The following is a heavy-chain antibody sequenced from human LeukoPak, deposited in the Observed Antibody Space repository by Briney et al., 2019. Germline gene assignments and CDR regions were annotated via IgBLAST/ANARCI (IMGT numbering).Heavy chain of an antibody. CDR1: GGSISSYY. CDR3: ARGSIAVGHFDY. J-gene: IGHJ4*02. V-gene: IGHV4-4*02. Sequence: SETLSLTCTVSGGSISSYYWSWVRQPPGKGLEWIGEIYHSGSTNYNPSLKSRVTISVDKSKNQFSLKLSSVTAADTAVYYRARGSIAVGHFDYWGQGTLVTVSS. CDR2: IYHSGST. D-gene: IGHD6-19*01.